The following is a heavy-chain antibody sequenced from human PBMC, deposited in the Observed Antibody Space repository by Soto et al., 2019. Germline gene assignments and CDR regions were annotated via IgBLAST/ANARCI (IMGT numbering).Heavy chain of an antibody. D-gene: IGHD6-19*01. J-gene: IGHJ4*02. Sequence: QVQLVESGGGVVQPGRSLRLSCAASGFTFSSYGMHWVRQAPGKGLEWVPVIWYDGSNKYYADSVRGRVTISRDNSNNTLYLQMNSLSPDDTAVYYCASADSGWYRYSGQGTLVTVSS. CDR1: GFTFSSYG. V-gene: IGHV3-33*01. CDR2: IWYDGSNK. CDR3: ASADSGWYRY.